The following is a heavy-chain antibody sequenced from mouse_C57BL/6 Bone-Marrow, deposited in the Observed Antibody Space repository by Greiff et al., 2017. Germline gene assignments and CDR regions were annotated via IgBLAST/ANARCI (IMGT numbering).Heavy chain of an antibody. Sequence: QVQLKQSGPELVKPGASVKISCKASGYSFTSYYIHWVKQRPGQGLEWIGWIYPGSGNTKYNEKFKGKATLTADTSSSTAYMQLSSLTSEDSAVYYCARTGNYGNQRYFDVWGTGTTVTVSS. D-gene: IGHD2-1*01. CDR3: ARTGNYGNQRYFDV. V-gene: IGHV1-66*01. CDR1: GYSFTSYY. J-gene: IGHJ1*03. CDR2: IYPGSGNT.